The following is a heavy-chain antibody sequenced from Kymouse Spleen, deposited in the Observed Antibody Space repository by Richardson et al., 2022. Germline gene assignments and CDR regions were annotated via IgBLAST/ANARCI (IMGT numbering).Heavy chain of an antibody. CDR3: AREGGYSYGSLDAFDI. Sequence: EVQLVESGGGLVQPGGSLRLSCAASGFTFSDHYMDWVRQAPGKGLEWVGRTRNKANSYTTEYAASVKGRFTISRDDSKNSLYLQMNSLKTEDTAVYYCAREGGYSYGSLDAFDIWGQGTMVTVSS. D-gene: IGHD5-18,IGHD5-18*01. CDR2: TRNKANSYTT. CDR1: GFTFSDHY. J-gene: IGHJ3*02. V-gene: IGHV3-72*01.